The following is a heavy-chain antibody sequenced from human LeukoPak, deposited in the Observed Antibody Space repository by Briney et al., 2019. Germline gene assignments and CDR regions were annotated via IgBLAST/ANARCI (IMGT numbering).Heavy chain of an antibody. Sequence: GGSLRPSCAASGFTFSSYSMNWVRQAPGKGLEWVSSISSSSSYIYYADSVKGRFTISRDNAKNSLYLQMNSLRAEDTAVYYCARDPYCSGGSCYYYMDVWGKGTTVTVSS. J-gene: IGHJ6*03. CDR3: ARDPYCSGGSCYYYMDV. D-gene: IGHD2-15*01. V-gene: IGHV3-21*01. CDR1: GFTFSSYS. CDR2: ISSSSSYI.